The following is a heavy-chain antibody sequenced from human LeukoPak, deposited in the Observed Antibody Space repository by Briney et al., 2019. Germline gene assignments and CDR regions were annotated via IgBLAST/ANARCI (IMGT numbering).Heavy chain of an antibody. Sequence: SETLSLTCTVSGGSISSSSYYWGWIRQPPGKGLEWIGSIYYSGSTYYNPSLKSRVTISVDTSKNQFSLRLSSVTAADTAVYYCAREVHGELAFDIWGQGTMVTVSS. D-gene: IGHD3-10*01. CDR1: GGSISSSSYY. CDR3: AREVHGELAFDI. J-gene: IGHJ3*02. V-gene: IGHV4-39*07. CDR2: IYYSGST.